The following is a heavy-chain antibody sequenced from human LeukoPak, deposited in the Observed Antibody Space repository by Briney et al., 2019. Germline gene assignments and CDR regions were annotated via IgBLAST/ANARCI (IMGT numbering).Heavy chain of an antibody. CDR2: IVGSGGST. V-gene: IGHV3-48*03. CDR3: AVHYYDSSGYNSYYFDY. Sequence: GGSLRLSCAASGFTFSSYEMNWVRQAPGKGLEWVSGIVGSGGSTYYADSVKGRFTISRDNAKNSLYLQMNSLRAEDTAVYYCAVHYYDSSGYNSYYFDYWGQGTLVTVSS. D-gene: IGHD3-22*01. CDR1: GFTFSSYE. J-gene: IGHJ4*02.